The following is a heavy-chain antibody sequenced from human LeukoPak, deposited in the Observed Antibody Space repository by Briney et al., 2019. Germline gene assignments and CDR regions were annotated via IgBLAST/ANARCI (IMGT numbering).Heavy chain of an antibody. D-gene: IGHD1-26*01. J-gene: IGHJ4*02. CDR3: VKDVGGSYAFDY. CDR2: INDNGGRT. CDR1: GFTFSRYA. V-gene: IGHV3-64D*09. Sequence: GGALSLSCSASGFTFSRYAMHWVRQAPGQGLEYVSGINDNGGRTHYENSVTGRFSIYSDNSKNTLHLQMSTLRAEDTALYYCVKDVGGSYAFDYWGQGILVTVAS.